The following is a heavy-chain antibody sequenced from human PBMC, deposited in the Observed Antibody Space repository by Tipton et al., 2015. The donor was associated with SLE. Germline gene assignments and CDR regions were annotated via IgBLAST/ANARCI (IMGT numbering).Heavy chain of an antibody. Sequence: TLSLTCTVSGGSISRGGFYWSWIRQPAGKGLEWIGHIYTSGSTNYNPSLKSRVTISVDTSKNQFSLKLGSVTAADTAVYYCAGHRMGVSRKGAFDIWGQGTMVTGSS. CDR3: AGHRMGVSRKGAFDI. CDR1: GGSISRGGFY. D-gene: IGHD2-8*01. CDR2: IYTSGST. V-gene: IGHV4-61*09. J-gene: IGHJ3*02.